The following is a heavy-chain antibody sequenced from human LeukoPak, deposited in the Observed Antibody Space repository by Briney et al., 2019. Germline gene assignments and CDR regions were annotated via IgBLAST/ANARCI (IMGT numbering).Heavy chain of an antibody. Sequence: SETLSLTCAVYGGSFSGYYWSWIRQPPGKGLEWIGEINHSGSTNYNPSLKSRVTISVDTSKNQFSMNLTSVTAADTAVYYCARGPHQHWPLGQFWGQGSLVTVSS. V-gene: IGHV4-34*01. CDR1: GGSFSGYY. CDR2: INHSGST. J-gene: IGHJ4*02. D-gene: IGHD2-2*01. CDR3: ARGPHQHWPLGQF.